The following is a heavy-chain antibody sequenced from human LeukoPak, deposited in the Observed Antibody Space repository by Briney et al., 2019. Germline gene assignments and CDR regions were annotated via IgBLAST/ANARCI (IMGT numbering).Heavy chain of an antibody. CDR1: GGSISSGYYY. J-gene: IGHJ3*02. D-gene: IGHD3/OR15-3a*01. CDR3: ARRTNGLDI. V-gene: IGHV4-61*02. Sequence: SETLTLTCTVSGGSISSGYYYWNWIRQPAGKGLEWIGRIYTSGGTNYNPSLKSRVTISLDTSKNQCSLKLTSVTAADTAVYYSARRTNGLDIWGQGTMVTVSS. CDR2: IYTSGGT.